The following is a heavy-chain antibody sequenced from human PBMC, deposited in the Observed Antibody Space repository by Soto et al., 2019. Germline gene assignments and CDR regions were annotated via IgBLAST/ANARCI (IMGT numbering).Heavy chain of an antibody. Sequence: GGSLRLSCAASGFTFSSYAMSWVRQAPGKGLEWVSAISGSGGSTYYADSVKGRFTISRDNSKNTLYLQMNSLRAEDTAVYYCAKDATVTYYYDSSRYCPDAFDICCTATMVT. CDR2: ISGSGGST. CDR3: AKDATVTYYYDSSRYCPDAFDI. J-gene: IGHJ3*02. CDR1: GFTFSSYA. V-gene: IGHV3-23*01. D-gene: IGHD3-22*01.